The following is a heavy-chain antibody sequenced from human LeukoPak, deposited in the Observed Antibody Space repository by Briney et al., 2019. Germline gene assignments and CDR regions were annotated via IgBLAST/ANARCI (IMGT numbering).Heavy chain of an antibody. V-gene: IGHV3-21*01. J-gene: IGHJ6*02. CDR1: GFTFSSYS. Sequence: GGSLRLSCAASGFTFSSYSMNWVRQAPGKGLEWVSSISSSSSYIYYADSVKGRFTISRDNAKNSLYLQMNSLRAEDTAVYYCAKDNGPLLRYFDPPPYGMDVWGQGTTVTVSS. D-gene: IGHD3-9*01. CDR2: ISSSSSYI. CDR3: AKDNGPLLRYFDPPPYGMDV.